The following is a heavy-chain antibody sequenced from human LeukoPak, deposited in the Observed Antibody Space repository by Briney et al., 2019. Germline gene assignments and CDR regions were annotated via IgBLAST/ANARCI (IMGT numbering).Heavy chain of an antibody. V-gene: IGHV3-30*04. Sequence: PGGSLRLSCAASGFTFGSYAMHWVRQAPGKGLEWVAVISYDGSNKYYADSVKGRFTISRDSSKNTLYLQMNSLRAEDTAVYYCANVYGDSLGVNAFDIWGQGTMVTVSS. CDR2: ISYDGSNK. D-gene: IGHD4-17*01. J-gene: IGHJ3*02. CDR1: GFTFGSYA. CDR3: ANVYGDSLGVNAFDI.